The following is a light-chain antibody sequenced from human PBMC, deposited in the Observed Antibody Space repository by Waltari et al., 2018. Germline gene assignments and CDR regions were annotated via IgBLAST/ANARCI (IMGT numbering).Light chain of an antibody. V-gene: IGKV3-20*01. J-gene: IGKJ1*01. Sequence: EIVLTQSPGTLSLSPGESATLSCRTSQSVTRALAWYPQKPGQAPRLLISGASNRATGIPDRFSGSGSGTDFSLTISSLEPEDFAVYYCQHYLRLPVTFGQGTKVEVK. CDR3: QHYLRLPVT. CDR1: QSVTRA. CDR2: GAS.